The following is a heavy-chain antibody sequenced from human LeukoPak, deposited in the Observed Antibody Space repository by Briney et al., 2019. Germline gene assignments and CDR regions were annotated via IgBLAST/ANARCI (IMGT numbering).Heavy chain of an antibody. D-gene: IGHD6-19*01. CDR2: IIPILGIA. CDR3: ARDNSSGWYGGGNFFDY. V-gene: IGHV1-69*04. CDR1: GGTFSSCA. Sequence: ASVKVSCKASGGTFSSCAISWVRQAPGQGLKWKGRIIPILGIANYAQKFQGRVTITADKSTGTAYMELSSLRSEDTAVYYCARDNSSGWYGGGNFFDYWGQGTLVTVSS. J-gene: IGHJ4*02.